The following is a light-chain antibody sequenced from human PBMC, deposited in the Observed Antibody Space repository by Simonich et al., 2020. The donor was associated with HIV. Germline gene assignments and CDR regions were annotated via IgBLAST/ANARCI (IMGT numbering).Light chain of an antibody. CDR2: AAS. CDR3: QQANSFPRT. Sequence: DIQMTQSPSTLSASVGDRVTITCRASQSISSYLNWYQQKPGKAPKLLIYAASSLQSGVPSRFSGSGSGTDFTLTISSLQPEDFATYYCQQANSFPRTFGQGTKVEI. CDR1: QSISSY. V-gene: IGKV1-39*01. J-gene: IGKJ1*01.